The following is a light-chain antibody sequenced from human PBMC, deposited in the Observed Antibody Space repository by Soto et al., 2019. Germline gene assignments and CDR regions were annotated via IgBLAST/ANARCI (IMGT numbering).Light chain of an antibody. CDR1: SSNIGAGYD. Sequence: QAVVTQPPSVSGAPGQRVTISCTGSSSNIGAGYDVHWYQQLPGTAPKLLIYGNSNRPSGVPDRFSGSKSGTSASLAITGLQAEDEGHYYCQSYDKRLTAYVFGTGTKLTVL. V-gene: IGLV1-40*01. CDR3: QSYDKRLTAYV. CDR2: GNS. J-gene: IGLJ1*01.